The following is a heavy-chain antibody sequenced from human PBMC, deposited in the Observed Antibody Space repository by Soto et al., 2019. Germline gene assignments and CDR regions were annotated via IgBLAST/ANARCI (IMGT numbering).Heavy chain of an antibody. V-gene: IGHV1-18*01. CDR2: VSGEGQNT. CDR1: GFIFNHYV. CDR3: ARAGYDRSGHKDPQGGAFDV. D-gene: IGHD5-12*01. Sequence: QVQLVQSGPEVKKPGASMRVSCKASGFIFNHYVINWVGQAPGQGFEWVEGVSGEGQNTHYAERFQDRVTITKDASTATSYLEVTNLRSDDSAVYFCARAGYDRSGHKDPQGGAFDVWGVGTVVTVSS. J-gene: IGHJ3*01.